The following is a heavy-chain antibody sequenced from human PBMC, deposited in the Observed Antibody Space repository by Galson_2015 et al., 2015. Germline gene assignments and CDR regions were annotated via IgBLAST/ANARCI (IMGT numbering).Heavy chain of an antibody. D-gene: IGHD3-22*01. J-gene: IGHJ4*02. CDR3: TTTYYYDTSCSVSGY. CDR1: GFTFSNAW. V-gene: IGHV3-15*01. Sequence: SLRLSCAGSGFTFSNAWMTWVRQAPGKGLEWLGRIKSKYDGGTTEYAAPVKGRFSISRDDSKNRVYLQMNSLKTEDPAIYYCTTTYYYDTSCSVSGYWGQGTLVTVSS. CDR2: IKSKYDGGTT.